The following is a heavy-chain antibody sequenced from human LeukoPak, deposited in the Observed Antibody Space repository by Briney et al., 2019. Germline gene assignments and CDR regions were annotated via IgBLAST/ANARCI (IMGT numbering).Heavy chain of an antibody. CDR3: IKEAGYCSGGGCYRWFDS. V-gene: IGHV3-48*01. CDR1: GFTFRSYS. D-gene: IGHD2-15*01. CDR2: ISTGGSTM. Sequence: GGSLRLSCGASGFTFRSYSMSWVRQAPGKGLEWISYISTGGSTMYYADSVKGRFTIARDDAQNSLSLQMNSLRADDTPVYYCIKEAGYCSGGGCYRWFDSWGQGTLVTVSS. J-gene: IGHJ5*01.